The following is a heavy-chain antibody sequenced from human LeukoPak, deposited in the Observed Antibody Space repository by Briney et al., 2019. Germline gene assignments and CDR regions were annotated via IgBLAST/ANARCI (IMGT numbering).Heavy chain of an antibody. D-gene: IGHD6-13*01. CDR2: ISSNGGST. CDR3: ARDSTPRSSWLYYYYYYMDV. J-gene: IGHJ6*03. V-gene: IGHV3-64*01. CDR1: GFTFSSYA. Sequence: PGGSLRLSCAASGFTFSSYAMHWVRQAPGKGLEYVSAISSNGGSTYYANSVKGRFTISRDNSKNTLYLQMGSLRAEDMAVYYCARDSTPRSSWLYYYYYYMDVWGKGTTVTVSS.